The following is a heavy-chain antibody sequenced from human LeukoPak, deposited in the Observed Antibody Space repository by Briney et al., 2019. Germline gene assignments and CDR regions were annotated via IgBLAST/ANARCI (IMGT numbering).Heavy chain of an antibody. V-gene: IGHV4-59*01. CDR2: IYYSGST. D-gene: IGHD5-18*01. CDR1: GGSISSYY. J-gene: IGHJ6*03. CDR3: ARGGYSYGYYMDV. Sequence: SETLSLTCTVSGGSISSYYWSWVRQPPGKGLEWIGYIYYSGSTNYNPSLKSRVTISVDTSKNQFSLKLSSVTAADTAVYYCARGGYSYGYYMDVWGKGTTVTVSS.